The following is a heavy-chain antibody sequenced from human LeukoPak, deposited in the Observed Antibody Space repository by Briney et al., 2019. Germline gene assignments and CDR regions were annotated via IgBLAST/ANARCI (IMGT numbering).Heavy chain of an antibody. CDR3: ARAKYYDSSGYYYDY. Sequence: GGSLRLSCAASGFTFSSYAMSWVRQAPGKGLEWVSSISSSSSYIYYADSVKGRFTISRENAKNSLYLQMNSLRAGDTAVYYCARAKYYDSSGYYYDYWGQGTLVTVSS. J-gene: IGHJ4*02. CDR1: GFTFSSYA. V-gene: IGHV3-21*01. CDR2: ISSSSSYI. D-gene: IGHD3-22*01.